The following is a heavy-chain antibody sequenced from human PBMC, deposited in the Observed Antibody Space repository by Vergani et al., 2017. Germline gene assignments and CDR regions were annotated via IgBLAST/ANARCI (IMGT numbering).Heavy chain of an antibody. CDR3: AKSPGTTWRGPYYFDY. J-gene: IGHJ4*02. CDR2: ISGSGVST. Sequence: EVQLLESGGGLVQPGGSLRLSCAASGFTFSSYAMSWVRQAPGKGLEWVSAISGSGVSTYYADSVKGRFTISRDNSKNTLYLQMNSLRAEDTAVYYCAKSPGTTWRGPYYFDYWGQGTLVTVSS. V-gene: IGHV3-23*01. D-gene: IGHD1-7*01. CDR1: GFTFSSYA.